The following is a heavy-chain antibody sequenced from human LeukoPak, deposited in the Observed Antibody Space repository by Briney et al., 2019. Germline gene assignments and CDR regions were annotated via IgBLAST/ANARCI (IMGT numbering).Heavy chain of an antibody. V-gene: IGHV3-30*04. CDR1: GFRFTAYA. D-gene: IGHD5-24*01. CDR3: ARDRGDGSNLAYHFDY. CDR2: VSDDDASI. Sequence: PRRSLRVSSAAPGFRFTAYAMHWVRQAPGKGLEWVASVSDDDASIYYADSVRGRFTTSKDKSQNTLYLQMTSLRAEDTANYYCARDRGDGSNLAYHFDYWGQGTLVTVSS. J-gene: IGHJ4*02.